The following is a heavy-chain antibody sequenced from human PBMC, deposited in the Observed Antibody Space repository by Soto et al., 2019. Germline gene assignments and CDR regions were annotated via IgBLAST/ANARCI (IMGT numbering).Heavy chain of an antibody. CDR3: AAVGYDILAGYLPMDV. D-gene: IGHD3-9*01. J-gene: IGHJ6*01. Sequence: SVKVSCKAAGFTFTSSAVEWVRQARGQRLEWIGWIVVGSGNTNYAQKFQERVTITRDMSTSTAYMELSSLRSEDTAVYCCAAVGYDILAGYLPMDVWGQGTTVTVSS. CDR1: GFTFTSSA. V-gene: IGHV1-58*01. CDR2: IVVGSGNT.